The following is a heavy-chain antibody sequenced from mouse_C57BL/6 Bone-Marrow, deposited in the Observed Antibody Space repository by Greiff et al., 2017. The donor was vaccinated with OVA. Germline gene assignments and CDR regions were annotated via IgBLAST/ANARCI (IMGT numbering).Heavy chain of an antibody. V-gene: IGHV5-4*03. CDR2: ISDGGSYT. CDR3: ARAGLGRRYFDV. Sequence: EVKVVESGGGLVKPGGSLKLSCAASGFTFSSYAMSWVRQTPEKRLEWVATISDGGSYTYYPDNVKGRFTISRDNAKNNLYLQMSHLKSEDTAMYYCARAGLGRRYFDVWGTGTTVTVSS. CDR1: GFTFSSYA. J-gene: IGHJ1*03. D-gene: IGHD4-1*01.